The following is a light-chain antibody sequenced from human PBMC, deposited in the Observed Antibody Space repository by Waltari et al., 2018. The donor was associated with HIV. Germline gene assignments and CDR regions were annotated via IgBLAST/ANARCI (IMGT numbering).Light chain of an antibody. CDR1: DSKPGSNY. CDR2: KNN. J-gene: IGLJ3*02. Sequence: QSVVTQPPSASGTPGQRVTIPCSGSDSKPGSNYVYWYQDLPGTAPKLLIYKNNQRSSGVPDRFSGSKSDTSASLAISGLRSEDEADYYCASWDDNLNSWVFGGGTKLTVL. V-gene: IGLV1-47*01. CDR3: ASWDDNLNSWV.